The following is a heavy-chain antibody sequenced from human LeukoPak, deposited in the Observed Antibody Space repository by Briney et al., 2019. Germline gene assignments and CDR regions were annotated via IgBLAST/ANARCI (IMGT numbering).Heavy chain of an antibody. CDR1: GGSISSYY. J-gene: IGHJ3*02. V-gene: IGHV4-59*01. Sequence: SETLSLTCTVSGGSISSYYWSWIRQPPGKGLEWIGYIYYSGSTNYNPSLKSRVTISVDTSKNQFSLKLSSVTAADTAVYYCARGRKRNSSSWYGNDAFDIWGQGTMVTVSS. D-gene: IGHD6-13*01. CDR3: ARGRKRNSSSWYGNDAFDI. CDR2: IYYSGST.